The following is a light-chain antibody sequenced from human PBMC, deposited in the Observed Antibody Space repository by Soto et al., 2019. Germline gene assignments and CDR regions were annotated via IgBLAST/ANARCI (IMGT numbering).Light chain of an antibody. V-gene: IGLV1-51*01. CDR1: RFNIGNNY. J-gene: IGLJ2*01. CDR3: GTWDSSLSAVV. CDR2: DNN. Sequence: QSVLTQPPSVSAAPGQKVTISCSGSRFNIGNNYISWYQQLPGTAPKLLIYDNNERPSGIPDRFSGSKSGTSATLGITGLQTGDEADYYCGTWDSSLSAVVFGGGTQLTVL.